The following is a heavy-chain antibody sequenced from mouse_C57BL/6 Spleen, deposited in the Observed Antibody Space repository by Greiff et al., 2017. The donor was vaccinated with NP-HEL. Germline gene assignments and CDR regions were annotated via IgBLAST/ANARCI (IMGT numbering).Heavy chain of an antibody. J-gene: IGHJ2*01. V-gene: IGHV1-69*01. CDR3: ARKTFNTTVYYFDY. CDR1: GYTFTSFW. Sequence: QVQLQQPGAELVMPGASVKLSCKASGYTFTSFWMHWVKQRPGQGLEWIGGIDPSDSYTNYNQKFKGKSTLTVDKSSSTAYMQLSSLTSDDSAVYYCARKTFNTTVYYFDYWGQGTTLTFSS. D-gene: IGHD1-1*01. CDR2: IDPSDSYT.